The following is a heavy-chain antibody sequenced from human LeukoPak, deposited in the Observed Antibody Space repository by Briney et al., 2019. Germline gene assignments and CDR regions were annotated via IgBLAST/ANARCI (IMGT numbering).Heavy chain of an antibody. CDR1: DGSISSSSYY. CDR3: AMHSGSYAYESYFDY. V-gene: IGHV4-39*01. CDR2: IYYSGST. J-gene: IGHJ4*02. Sequence: KTSETLSLTCTVSDGSISSSSYYWGWIRQPPGKGLEWIGSIYYSGSTYYNPSLKSRVTISVDTSKNQFSLKLSSVTAADTAVYYCAMHSGSYAYESYFDYWGQGTLVTVSS. D-gene: IGHD1-26*01.